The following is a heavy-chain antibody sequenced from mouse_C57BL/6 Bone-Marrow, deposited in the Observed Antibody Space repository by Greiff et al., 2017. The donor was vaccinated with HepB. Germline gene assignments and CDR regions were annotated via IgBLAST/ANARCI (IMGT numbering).Heavy chain of an antibody. CDR3: ARREVGYYFGSSYVAWFAY. V-gene: IGHV1-81*01. CDR1: GYTFTSYG. Sequence: VQLQQSGAELARPGASVKLSCKASGYTFTSYGISWVKQRTGQGLEWIGEIYPRSGNTYYNEKFKGKATLTADQSSSTAYMELRSLTSEDSAVYFCARREVGYYFGSSYVAWFAYWGQGTLVTVSA. J-gene: IGHJ3*01. D-gene: IGHD1-1*01. CDR2: IYPRSGNT.